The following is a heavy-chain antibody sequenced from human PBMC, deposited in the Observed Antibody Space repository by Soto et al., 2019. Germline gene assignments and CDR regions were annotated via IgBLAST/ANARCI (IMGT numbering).Heavy chain of an antibody. CDR1: GYTFTSYY. V-gene: IGHV1-46*01. Sequence: QVQLVQSGAEVKKPGASVKVSCKASGYTFTSYYMHWVRQAPGQELEWMGIINPSGGSTSYAQKFQGRVTMTRDTSTSTVYMELSSLRSEDTAVYYCARDTDIVVVPAAEGFDYWGQGTLVTVSS. CDR2: INPSGGST. D-gene: IGHD2-2*01. CDR3: ARDTDIVVVPAAEGFDY. J-gene: IGHJ4*02.